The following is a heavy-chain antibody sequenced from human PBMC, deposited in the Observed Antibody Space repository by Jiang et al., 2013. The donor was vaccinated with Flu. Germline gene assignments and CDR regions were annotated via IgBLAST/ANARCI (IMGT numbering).Heavy chain of an antibody. D-gene: IGHD6-19*01. V-gene: IGHV4-34*01. J-gene: IGHJ6*02. CDR3: ARIPYSAVAALTYYYYGMDA. CDR1: GGSFSGYY. CDR2: INHSGST. Sequence: LLKPSETLSLTCAVYGGSFSGYYWSWIRQPPGKGLEWIGEINHSGSTNYNPSLKSRVTISVDTSKNQFSLKLSSVTAADTAVYYCARIPYSAVAALTYYYYGMDAWGQGTTVTVSS.